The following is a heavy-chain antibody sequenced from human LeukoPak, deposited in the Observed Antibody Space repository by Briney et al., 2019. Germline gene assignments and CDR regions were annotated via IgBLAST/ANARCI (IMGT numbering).Heavy chain of an antibody. V-gene: IGHV5-51*03. D-gene: IGHD5-18*01. CDR2: ICPGDSDT. Sequence: GGSLKISCEGYGYSFTSYWIGWVRQMPGKGLEWMGIICPGDSDTRYGQSFQGRVTISADNSMSTAYLQLSSLKAADTAMYYCARRLSAYSSNWGQGTLVTVSS. CDR3: ARRLSAYSSN. CDR1: GYSFTSYW. J-gene: IGHJ1*01.